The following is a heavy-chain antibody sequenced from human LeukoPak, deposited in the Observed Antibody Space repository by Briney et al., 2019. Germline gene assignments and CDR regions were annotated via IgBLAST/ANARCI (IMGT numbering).Heavy chain of an antibody. Sequence: SETLSLTCTVSGGSISSYYRSWIRQPPGKGLEWIGYVYYSGSTNYNPSLKSRVTISVDTSKNQFSLKLSSVTAADTAVYYCARLSGYSSGHYYSDYWGQGTLVTVSS. D-gene: IGHD3-22*01. CDR3: ARLSGYSSGHYYSDY. CDR2: VYYSGST. J-gene: IGHJ4*02. V-gene: IGHV4-59*01. CDR1: GGSISSYY.